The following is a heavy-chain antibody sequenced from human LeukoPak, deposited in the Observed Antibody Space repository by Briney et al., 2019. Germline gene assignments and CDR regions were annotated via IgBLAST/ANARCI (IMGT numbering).Heavy chain of an antibody. Sequence: ERSLRLSCAASGFTFSTHGMHWVRQAPGEGLEWVAVIWYDGSYKYYADSVRGRFTISRDNSKNTLYLQMNSLSAEDTAVYYCARVNNYGSGNFYYYGMDVWGKGTTVTVSS. CDR1: GFTFSTHG. V-gene: IGHV3-33*03. J-gene: IGHJ6*04. D-gene: IGHD3-10*01. CDR3: ARVNNYGSGNFYYYGMDV. CDR2: IWYDGSYK.